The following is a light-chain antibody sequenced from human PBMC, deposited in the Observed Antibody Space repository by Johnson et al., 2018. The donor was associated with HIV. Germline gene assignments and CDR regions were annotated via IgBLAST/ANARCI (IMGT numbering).Light chain of an antibody. V-gene: IGLV1-51*01. Sequence: QSVLTQPPSVSAAPGQKVTISCSGSSSNIGNNYVAWYQQLPGTAPKLLIYDNNKRPSGIPDRFSGSTSGTSATLGITGLQTGDEADYCCATWDSSLSTYVFGTGTKVTVL. CDR1: SSNIGNNY. CDR3: ATWDSSLSTYV. J-gene: IGLJ1*01. CDR2: DNN.